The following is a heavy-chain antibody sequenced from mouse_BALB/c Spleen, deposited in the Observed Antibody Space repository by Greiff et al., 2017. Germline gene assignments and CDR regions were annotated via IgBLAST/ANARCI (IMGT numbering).Heavy chain of an antibody. CDR3: ARTGTLYYFDY. J-gene: IGHJ2*01. CDR1: GYTFTDYN. Sequence: EVQLQQSGPELVKPGASVKISCKASGYTFTDYNMHWVKQSHGKSLEWIGYLYPYNGGTGYNQKFKSKATLTVDNSSSTAYMELRSLTSEDSAVYYCARTGTLYYFDYWGQGTTLTVSS. CDR2: LYPYNGGT. D-gene: IGHD4-1*01. V-gene: IGHV1S29*02.